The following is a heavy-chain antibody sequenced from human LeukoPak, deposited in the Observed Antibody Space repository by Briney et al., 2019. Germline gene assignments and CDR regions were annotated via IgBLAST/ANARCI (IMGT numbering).Heavy chain of an antibody. V-gene: IGHV4-61*05. CDR3: ARHLAANYYGSSYYYYYYGMDV. CDR2: IYYSGST. J-gene: IGHJ6*02. D-gene: IGHD3-10*01. CDR1: GGSISSSSYY. Sequence: SETLSLTCTVSGGSISSSSYYWSWIRQPPGKGLEWIGYIYYSGSTNYNPSLKSRVTISVDTSKNQFSLKLSSVTAADTAVYYCARHLAANYYGSSYYYYYYGMDVWGQGTTVTVSS.